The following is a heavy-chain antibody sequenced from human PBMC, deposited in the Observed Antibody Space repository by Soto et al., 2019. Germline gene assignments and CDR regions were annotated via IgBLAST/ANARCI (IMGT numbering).Heavy chain of an antibody. Sequence: ASVKVSCKASGYTFTSYGISWVRQAPGQGLEWMGWISAYNGNTNYAQKLQGRVTMTTDTSTSTAYMELRSLRSDDTAVYYCARPYSTGDYYYYGTDVWGQGTTVTVSS. J-gene: IGHJ6*02. CDR1: GYTFTSYG. CDR2: ISAYNGNT. CDR3: ARPYSTGDYYYYGTDV. V-gene: IGHV1-18*04. D-gene: IGHD6-25*01.